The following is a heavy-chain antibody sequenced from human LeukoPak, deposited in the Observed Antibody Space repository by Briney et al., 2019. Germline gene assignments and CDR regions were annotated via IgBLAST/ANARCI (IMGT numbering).Heavy chain of an antibody. CDR3: ARWAATGIGLDY. D-gene: IGHD6-13*01. V-gene: IGHV5-51*01. CDR2: IYPGDSDT. Sequence: GESLKISCEASGYRFTNYWIGWVRQMPRKGLEWMGIIYPGDSDTRYSPSFQGQVTISADKSISTAYLQWSSLKASDTAVYYCARWAATGIGLDYWGQGTLVTVSS. J-gene: IGHJ4*02. CDR1: GYRFTNYW.